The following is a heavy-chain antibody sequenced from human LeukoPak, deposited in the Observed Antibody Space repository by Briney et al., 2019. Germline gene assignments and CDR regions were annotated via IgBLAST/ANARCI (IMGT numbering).Heavy chain of an antibody. J-gene: IGHJ4*02. CDR2: LYAGGET. D-gene: IGHD6-13*01. Sequence: GGSLRLSCVLSGLTVTTNYMSWVRQAPGKGLEWVSVLYAGGETYYADSLKGRFTISRDNSKNTLYLQMNSLRAEDTAVYYCAKLPGSTWYTFFDYWGQGTLVTVSS. CDR3: AKLPGSTWYTFFDY. V-gene: IGHV3-53*01. CDR1: GLTVTTNY.